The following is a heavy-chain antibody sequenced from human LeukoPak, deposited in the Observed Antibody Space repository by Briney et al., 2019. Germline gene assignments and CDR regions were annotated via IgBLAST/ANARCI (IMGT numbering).Heavy chain of an antibody. Sequence: ASVKVSCKASGYTFTNYYIHWVRQAPGQGLEWMGWINPNSGGTNYAQKFQGRVTMTRDTSISTAYMELSRLRSDDTAVYYCARVATPEGGIAVAGTRKKGAEYFQHWGQGTLVTVSS. V-gene: IGHV1-2*02. CDR2: INPNSGGT. CDR1: GYTFTNYY. CDR3: ARVATPEGGIAVAGTRKKGAEYFQH. D-gene: IGHD6-19*01. J-gene: IGHJ1*01.